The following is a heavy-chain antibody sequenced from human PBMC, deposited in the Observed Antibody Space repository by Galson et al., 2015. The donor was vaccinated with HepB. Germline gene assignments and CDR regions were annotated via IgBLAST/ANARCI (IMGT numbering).Heavy chain of an antibody. CDR3: ARYSSPDY. CDR2: IREDGGEK. J-gene: IGHJ4*02. D-gene: IGHD6-13*01. CDR1: GFTFSNYW. Sequence: SLRLSCAASGFTFSNYWMSWVRQAPGKGLEWVANIREDGGEKYYVGSVKGRFTISRDNAKNSLYLQMHSLRAKDTAVYYCARYSSPDYWGQGTLVSVSS. V-gene: IGHV3-7*01.